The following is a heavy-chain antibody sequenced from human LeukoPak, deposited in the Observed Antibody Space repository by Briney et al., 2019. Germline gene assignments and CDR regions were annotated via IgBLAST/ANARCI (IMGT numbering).Heavy chain of an antibody. J-gene: IGHJ4*02. V-gene: IGHV4-39*01. D-gene: IGHD6-19*01. CDR3: TRGYSSGWSEYFDS. CDR2: IYYSGST. CDR1: GGSISSSSYY. Sequence: SETLSLTCTVSGGSISSSSYYWGWIRQPPGKGLEWIGSIYYSGSTYYNPSLKSRVTISVDTSKNQFSLKLSSVTAADTAVYYCTRGYSSGWSEYFDSWGQGTLVTVSS.